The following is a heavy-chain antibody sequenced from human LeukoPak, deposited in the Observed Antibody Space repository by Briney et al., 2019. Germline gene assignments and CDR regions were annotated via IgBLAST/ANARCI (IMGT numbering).Heavy chain of an antibody. Sequence: TGGSLRLSCAASGFTFSSYAMHWVRQAPGKGLEWVAFIRYDGSNKYYADSVKGRFTISRDNSKNTLYLQMNSLRAEDTAVYYCAKEISGGDYYYYYYMDVWGKGTTVTISS. CDR1: GFTFSSYA. D-gene: IGHD2-15*01. J-gene: IGHJ6*03. V-gene: IGHV3-30*02. CDR3: AKEISGGDYYYYYYMDV. CDR2: IRYDGSNK.